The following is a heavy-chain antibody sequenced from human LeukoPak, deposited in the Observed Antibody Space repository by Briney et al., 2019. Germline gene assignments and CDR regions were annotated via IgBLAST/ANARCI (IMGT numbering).Heavy chain of an antibody. V-gene: IGHV1-8*01. CDR2: MNPNSGDT. D-gene: IGHD6-13*01. CDR3: ARGQGQQPDLPDY. CDR1: GYTFTSYD. J-gene: IGHJ4*02. Sequence: GASVKVSCTASGYTFTSYDINWVRQATGQGLEWMGWMNPNSGDTGYAQKFQGRVTMTRNTSISTAYMELSSLRSEDTAVYYCARGQGQQPDLPDYWGQGTLVTVSS.